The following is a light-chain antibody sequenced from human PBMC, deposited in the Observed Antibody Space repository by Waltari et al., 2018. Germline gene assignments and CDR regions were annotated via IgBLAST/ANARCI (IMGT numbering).Light chain of an antibody. CDR3: QQSFSTPYT. V-gene: IGKV1-39*01. J-gene: IGKJ2*01. CDR1: QSISSY. CDR2: STS. Sequence: DIRMTQSPSSLSASLGDRVTITCRASQSISSYVNWYQQKPGKAPKLLMYSTSSLQSGVPSRFSGSRSGTDFSLTVSSLQPEDIATYYCQQSFSTPYTFGQGTKLEIK.